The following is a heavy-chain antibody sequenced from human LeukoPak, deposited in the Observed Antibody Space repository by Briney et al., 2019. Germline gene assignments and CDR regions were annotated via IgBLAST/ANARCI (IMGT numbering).Heavy chain of an antibody. CDR1: GFTFSSYA. D-gene: IGHD1-1*01. CDR2: ISGSGGST. Sequence: GGSLRLSCAASGFTFSSYAMSWVRQAPGKGLEWVSAISGSGGSTYYADSVKGRFTISRDNSKNTLYLQMNSLRAEDTAVYYCAKDRESRDRTLGAFDIWGQGTMVTVSS. J-gene: IGHJ3*02. V-gene: IGHV3-23*01. CDR3: AKDRESRDRTLGAFDI.